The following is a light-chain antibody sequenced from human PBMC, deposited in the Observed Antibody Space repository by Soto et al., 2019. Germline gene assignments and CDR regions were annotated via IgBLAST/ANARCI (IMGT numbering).Light chain of an antibody. CDR2: AAS. CDR3: QQYGKSRWT. CDR1: QSVSSTY. J-gene: IGKJ1*01. Sequence: ESVLTQSPDTLSLFPGERATLSCRASQSVSSTYLAWYQQKPGQAPRPLTSAASSRATGTPDRFSGSGSGTDSTLTIRRLEREDFAVSYCQQYGKSRWTFGQGTKVEIQ. V-gene: IGKV3-20*01.